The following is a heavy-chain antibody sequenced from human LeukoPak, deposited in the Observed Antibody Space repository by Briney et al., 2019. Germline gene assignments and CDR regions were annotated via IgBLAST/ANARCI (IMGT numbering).Heavy chain of an antibody. Sequence: ASVKVSCKASGYTFSGYHMHWVRQAPGQGPEWMGCINPNNGDTNYAQKFQGRVTMTRDTSISTVYMDLSSLRSDGTAVYYCTREGRPANYYDWFDPWGQGTLVTVSS. V-gene: IGHV1-2*02. D-gene: IGHD3-10*01. CDR3: TREGRPANYYDWFDP. CDR1: GYTFSGYH. J-gene: IGHJ5*02. CDR2: INPNNGDT.